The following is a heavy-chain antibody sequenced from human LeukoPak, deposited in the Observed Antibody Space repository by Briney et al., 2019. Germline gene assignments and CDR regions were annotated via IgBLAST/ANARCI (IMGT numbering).Heavy chain of an antibody. D-gene: IGHD5-24*01. CDR3: ARGQGAPDGYNYFDY. Sequence: SETLSLTCAVYGGSFSGYYWSWIRQPPGKGLEWIGEINHSGSTNYNPSLKSRVTISVDTSKNQFSLKLSSVTAADTAVYYCARGQGAPDGYNYFDYWGQGTLDTVSS. CDR2: INHSGST. J-gene: IGHJ4*02. CDR1: GGSFSGYY. V-gene: IGHV4-34*01.